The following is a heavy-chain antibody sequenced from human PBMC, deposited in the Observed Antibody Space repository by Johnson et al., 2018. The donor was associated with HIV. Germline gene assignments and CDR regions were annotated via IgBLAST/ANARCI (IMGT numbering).Heavy chain of an antibody. J-gene: IGHJ3*02. CDR3: ARARWYLGGGSCCAFDI. CDR1: GLSFSNFG. V-gene: IGHV3-7*01. CDR2: IKQDGSEN. Sequence: VQLVESGGGVVQPGKSLTLSCVGSGLSFSNFGIHWVRQAPGKGLEWVASIKQDGSENYYVDSVKGRFTVSRDNARKSLYLQMNSLRAEDTAVYYCARARWYLGGGSCCAFDIWGQGTMVTVSS. D-gene: IGHD2-15*01.